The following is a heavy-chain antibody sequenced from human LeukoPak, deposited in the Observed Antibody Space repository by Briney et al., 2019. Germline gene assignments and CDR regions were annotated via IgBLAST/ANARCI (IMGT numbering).Heavy chain of an antibody. CDR2: IWYDGGNE. CDR1: GFTFTSYA. J-gene: IGHJ4*02. CDR3: ARALKTLYLDY. V-gene: IGHV3-33*08. Sequence: GGSLRLSCAASGFTFTSYAMSWVRQAPGKGLEWVALIWYDGGNENYADSVKGRFTISRNNSKNTLYLQMNSLRAEDTAVYYCARALKTLYLDYWGQGTLVTVSS. D-gene: IGHD2/OR15-2a*01.